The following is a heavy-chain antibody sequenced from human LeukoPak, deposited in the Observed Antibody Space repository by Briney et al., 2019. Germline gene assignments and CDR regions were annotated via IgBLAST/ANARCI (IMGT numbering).Heavy chain of an antibody. Sequence: GASVKVSCKASGYTFTGYYMHWVRQAPGQGLEWMGWINPNSGGTNYAQKFQGRVTMTRDTSISTAYMELSRLRSDDTAVYYCAREERLYYDSSGNLYYYYYGVDVWGQGTTVTVSS. CDR1: GYTFTGYY. D-gene: IGHD3-22*01. CDR2: INPNSGGT. J-gene: IGHJ6*02. CDR3: AREERLYYDSSGNLYYYYYGVDV. V-gene: IGHV1-2*02.